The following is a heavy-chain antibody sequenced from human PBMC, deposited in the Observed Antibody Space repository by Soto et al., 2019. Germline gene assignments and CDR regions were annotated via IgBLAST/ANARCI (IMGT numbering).Heavy chain of an antibody. CDR1: GFTFSRYD. CDR2: TSSSERRK. CDR3: AKDVTGATPY. J-gene: IGHJ4*02. D-gene: IGHD1-7*01. V-gene: IGHV3-30*18. Sequence: GESLRLSCTASGFTFSRYDMHWVRQAPGKGLEWVAVTSSSERRKYYADSVKGRFTISRDNSKNTLFLQMDSLKFEDTAVYFCAKDVTGATPYWGQGTLVTVSS.